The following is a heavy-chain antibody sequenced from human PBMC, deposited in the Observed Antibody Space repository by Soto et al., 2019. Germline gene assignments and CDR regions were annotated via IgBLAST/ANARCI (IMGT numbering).Heavy chain of an antibody. CDR1: GYTFTSYG. D-gene: IGHD2-15*01. J-gene: IGHJ6*02. CDR2: ISAYNGNT. V-gene: IGHV1-18*04. Sequence: ASVKVSCKASGYTFTSYGISWVRQAPGQGLDWMGWISAYNGNTKYAQDLQGRVTMTTDTSTSTAYMELRSLRSDDTAMYYCARFSGGSYNTYYFYYGMDVWGQGTTVTVSS. CDR3: ARFSGGSYNTYYFYYGMDV.